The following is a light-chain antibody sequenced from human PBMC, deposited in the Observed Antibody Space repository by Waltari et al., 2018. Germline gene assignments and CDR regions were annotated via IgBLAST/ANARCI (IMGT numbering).Light chain of an antibody. Sequence: QSALTQPASVSGSPGQSITISCTGTSSDVGGYNYVSWYQQHQGKAPKLMIYDVSNRPSGVSNRFSGSKSGNTASLTISGLQAEDEADYYCSSYTSSGTPVVFGGGTKLTVL. J-gene: IGLJ2*01. CDR3: SSYTSSGTPVV. V-gene: IGLV2-14*03. CDR2: DVS. CDR1: SSDVGGYNY.